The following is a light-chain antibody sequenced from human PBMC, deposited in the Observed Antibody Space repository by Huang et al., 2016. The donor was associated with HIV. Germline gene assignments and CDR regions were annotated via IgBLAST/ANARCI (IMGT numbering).Light chain of an antibody. Sequence: DIQMTQSPFSLSAAVGDRVALTCRASQGISNSLAWYQQKPGKAPRLLLYAASRLDGGVTSRFSCSGSGTVYTLTISSLQPEDVAIYHCQQDHGVPWTFGQGTKVEVK. CDR3: QQDHGVPWT. V-gene: IGKV1-NL1*01. CDR1: QGISNS. J-gene: IGKJ1*01. CDR2: AAS.